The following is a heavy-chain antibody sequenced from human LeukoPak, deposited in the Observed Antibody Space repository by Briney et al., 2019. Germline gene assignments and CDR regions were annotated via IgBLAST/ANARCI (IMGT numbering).Heavy chain of an antibody. CDR2: IRDGGSNK. V-gene: IGHV3-30*02. D-gene: IGHD3-16*02. CDR3: ARDLADYVWGSYRYDHVFDY. J-gene: IGHJ4*02. CDR1: GCTFSSCG. Sequence: GSLRLSCASSGCTFSSCGMHGVRQAPGKGREWVTFIRDGGSNKYYADSVKGRFTITRDNSKDTRYLQMHSLRAEDTAVYYCARDLADYVWGSYRYDHVFDYWGQGTLVTVSS.